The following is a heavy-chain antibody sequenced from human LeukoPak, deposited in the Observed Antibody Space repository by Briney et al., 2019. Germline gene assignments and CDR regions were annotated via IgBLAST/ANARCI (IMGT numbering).Heavy chain of an antibody. Sequence: KPSETLSLNCTVSGGSISSYYWSWIRQPPGKGLEWIGYIYTSGSTNYNPSLKSRVTMSVDTSKNQFSLKLSSVTAADTAVYYCARDRGGAVAGGYYYYYYMDVWGKGTTVTVSS. CDR3: ARDRGGAVAGGYYYYYYMDV. V-gene: IGHV4-4*09. D-gene: IGHD6-19*01. J-gene: IGHJ6*03. CDR2: IYTSGST. CDR1: GGSISSYY.